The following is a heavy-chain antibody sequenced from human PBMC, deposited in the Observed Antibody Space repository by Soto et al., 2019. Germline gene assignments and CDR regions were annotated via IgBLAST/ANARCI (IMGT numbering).Heavy chain of an antibody. Sequence: GGSLRLSCAASGFTFSSYSMNWVRQAPGKGLEWVSSISSSSSYIYYADSVKGRFTISRDNAKNSLYLQMNSLRAEDTAAYYCPTDLGPSSCWPYYYYGMDVWGQGTTVTVSS. CDR3: PTDLGPSSCWPYYYYGMDV. CDR1: GFTFSSYS. J-gene: IGHJ6*02. CDR2: ISSSSSYI. V-gene: IGHV3-21*01. D-gene: IGHD6-19*01.